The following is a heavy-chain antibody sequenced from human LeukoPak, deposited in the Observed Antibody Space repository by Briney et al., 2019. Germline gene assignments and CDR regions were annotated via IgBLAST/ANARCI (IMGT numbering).Heavy chain of an antibody. D-gene: IGHD3-22*01. J-gene: IGHJ4*02. CDR3: AKDLHYYDSSGYRSKNYFDY. CDR1: GFTFSSYA. CDR2: IRGSGGGT. Sequence: GGSLRLSCAASGFTFSSYAMSWVRQAPGKGLGWVSAIRGSGGGTYYADSVKGRFTISRDNSKNTLYLQMNSLRAEDTAVYYCAKDLHYYDSSGYRSKNYFDYWGQGTLVTVSS. V-gene: IGHV3-23*01.